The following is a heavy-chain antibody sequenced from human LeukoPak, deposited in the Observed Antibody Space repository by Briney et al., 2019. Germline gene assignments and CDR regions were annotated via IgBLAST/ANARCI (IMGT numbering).Heavy chain of an antibody. Sequence: QTGGSLRLSCAASGFTFDDYAMHWVRQAPGKGLEGVSGISWNSGSIGYADSVKGRFTISRDNAKNSLYLQMNSLRAEDTALYYCAKDMRGTYYEILTGCSFDYWGQGTLVTVSS. CDR1: GFTFDDYA. J-gene: IGHJ4*02. CDR3: AKDMRGTYYEILTGCSFDY. D-gene: IGHD3-9*01. V-gene: IGHV3-9*01. CDR2: ISWNSGSI.